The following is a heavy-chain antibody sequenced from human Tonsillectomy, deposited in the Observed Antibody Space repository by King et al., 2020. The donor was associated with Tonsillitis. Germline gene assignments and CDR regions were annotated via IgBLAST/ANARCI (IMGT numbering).Heavy chain of an antibody. CDR1: GGSVSSGSYY. CDR2: IYYSGST. D-gene: IGHD3-10*01. Sequence: VQLQESGPGLVKPSETLSLTCTVSGGSVSSGSYYWSWIRQPPGKGLEWIGYIYYSGSTNYNPSLKSRVTISVDTSKNQFSLKLSSVTAADTAVHYWARDLLGRGSMVRVENWYFDLWGRGTLVTVSS. CDR3: ARDLLGRGSMVRVENWYFDL. V-gene: IGHV4-61*01. J-gene: IGHJ2*01.